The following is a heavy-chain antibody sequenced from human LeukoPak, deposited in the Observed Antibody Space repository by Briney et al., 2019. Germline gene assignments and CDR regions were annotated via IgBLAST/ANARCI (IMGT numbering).Heavy chain of an antibody. Sequence: PGRSLRLSCAASGFTVSSNYMSWVRQAPGKGLEWVSVIYSGGSTYYADSVKGRFTISRDNSKNTLYLQMNSLRAEDTAVYYCARVGARFLGRWFQHWGQGTLVTVSS. CDR3: ARVGARFLGRWFQH. CDR1: GFTVSSNY. CDR2: IYSGGST. D-gene: IGHD3-3*01. J-gene: IGHJ1*01. V-gene: IGHV3-53*01.